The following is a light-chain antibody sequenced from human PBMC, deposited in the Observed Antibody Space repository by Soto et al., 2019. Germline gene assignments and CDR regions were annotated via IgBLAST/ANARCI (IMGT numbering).Light chain of an antibody. CDR1: QSISSW. V-gene: IGKV1-5*01. CDR2: DAS. Sequence: DIQLTQSPSTLSASVGERFTITCRASQSISSWLAWYQQKPGKAPKLLIYDASSLESGVPSRFSGSGSGTECTLTISSLQPDDVATYYCQQYNSYPLTLGQGTKVDIK. J-gene: IGKJ1*01. CDR3: QQYNSYPLT.